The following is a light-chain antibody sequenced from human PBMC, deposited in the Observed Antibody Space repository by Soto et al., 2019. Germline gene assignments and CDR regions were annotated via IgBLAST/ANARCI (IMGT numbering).Light chain of an antibody. J-gene: IGLJ2*01. V-gene: IGLV2-8*01. CDR1: SSDVGGYNS. Sequence: QSALTQPPSASGSPGQSVTISCTGTSSDVGGYNSVSWYQQHPGKVPRLMIYEVSKRPSGVPDRFSGSKSVNTASLTVSGLQAEGEADYYCSSYAGSNNLVFGGGTKLTVL. CDR2: EVS. CDR3: SSYAGSNNLV.